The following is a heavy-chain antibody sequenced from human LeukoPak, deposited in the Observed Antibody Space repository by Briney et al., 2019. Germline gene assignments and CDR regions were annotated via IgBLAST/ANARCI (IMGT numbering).Heavy chain of an antibody. D-gene: IGHD3-3*01. Sequence: GGSLRLSCAASGFTFSSYGMHWVRQAPGKGLEWVAVISYDGSNKYYADSVKGRFTISRDNSKNTLYLQTNSLRAEDTAVYYCAKGAADYDFWSGYLMDVWGQGTTVTVSS. CDR2: ISYDGSNK. CDR3: AKGAADYDFWSGYLMDV. J-gene: IGHJ6*02. CDR1: GFTFSSYG. V-gene: IGHV3-30*18.